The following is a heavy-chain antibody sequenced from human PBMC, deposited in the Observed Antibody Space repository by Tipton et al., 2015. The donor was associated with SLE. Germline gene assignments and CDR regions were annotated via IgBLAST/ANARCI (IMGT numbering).Heavy chain of an antibody. CDR1: AYPISSAFY. CDR3: ARSGGDCSSASCYDLSFDI. CDR2: IYHSGTT. D-gene: IGHD2-2*01. Sequence: TLSLTCDVTAYPISSAFYWGWIRQPPGKGLEWIGSIYHSGTTYYNPSLKRRVTMSVDTSKNQFSLKLSSVTAADTAVYYCARSGGDCSSASCYDLSFDIWGQGTMVTVSS. V-gene: IGHV4-38-2*01. J-gene: IGHJ3*02.